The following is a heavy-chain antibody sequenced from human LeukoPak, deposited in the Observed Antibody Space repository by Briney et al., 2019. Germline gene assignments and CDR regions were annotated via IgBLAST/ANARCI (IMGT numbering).Heavy chain of an antibody. Sequence: ASVKVSCKASGYTFTSYAMNWVRQAPGQGLEWMGWINTDTGNPAYVQGFTGRFVFSLDTSVSTAYLQISSLKADDTAVYYCARGSGPNAFDIWGQGTVVTVSS. D-gene: IGHD7-27*01. CDR3: ARGSGPNAFDI. CDR1: GYTFTSYA. CDR2: INTDTGNP. V-gene: IGHV7-4-1*02. J-gene: IGHJ3*02.